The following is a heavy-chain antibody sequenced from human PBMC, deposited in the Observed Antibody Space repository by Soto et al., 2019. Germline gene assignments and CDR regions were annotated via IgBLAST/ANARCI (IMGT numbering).Heavy chain of an antibody. CDR1: GGTISSGGYS. CDR2: IYHSGST. CDR3: ARVVAAAGLYYFDY. Sequence: SETLSLTCAVSGGTISSGGYSWSWIRQPPGKGLEWIGYIYHSGSTYYNPSLKSRVTISVDRSKTQFSLKLSSVTAADTAVYYCARVVAAAGLYYFDYWGQGTLVTVSS. V-gene: IGHV4-30-2*01. D-gene: IGHD6-13*01. J-gene: IGHJ4*02.